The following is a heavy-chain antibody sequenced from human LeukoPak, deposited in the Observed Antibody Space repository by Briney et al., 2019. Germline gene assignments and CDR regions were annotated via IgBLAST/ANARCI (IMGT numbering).Heavy chain of an antibody. Sequence: GGSLRLSCAPSGVTLSSDAMHWGRQAPGKGLWWRAVISYEGSNKYYADSVKGRFNISRDNSKNTLYLQMNRLRAEDTAVYYCARENEAVTGPNWFDRSSQGTPVTVSS. D-gene: IGHD4-11*01. CDR1: GVTLSSDA. CDR3: ARENEAVTGPNWFDR. V-gene: IGHV3-30*04. CDR2: ISYEGSNK. J-gene: IGHJ5*02.